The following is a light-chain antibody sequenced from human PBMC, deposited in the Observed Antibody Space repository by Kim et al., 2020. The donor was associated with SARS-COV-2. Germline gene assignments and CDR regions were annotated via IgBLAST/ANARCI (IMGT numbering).Light chain of an antibody. V-gene: IGKV1-33*01. J-gene: IGKJ5*01. CDR2: DAS. CDR3: QQYNNLLIT. CDR1: QDISNY. Sequence: DIQMTQSPSSLSASVGDRVTITCQASQDISNYLNWYQQKPGKAPKHLIYDASNLETGVPSRFSGSGSGTDFTFTISSLQPEDIATYYCQQYNNLLITFGQGTQLDIK.